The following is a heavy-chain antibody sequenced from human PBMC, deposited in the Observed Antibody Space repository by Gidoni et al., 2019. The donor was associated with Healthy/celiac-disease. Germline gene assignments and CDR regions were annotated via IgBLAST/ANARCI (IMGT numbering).Heavy chain of an antibody. Sequence: QVQLVESGGGVVQPGRSLRLSCAASGFTFSSYGMHWVRQAPGKGLEWVAVIWYDGSNKYYADSVKGRFTISRDNSKNTLYLQMNSLRAEDTAVYYCARELTSEYSPYGMDVWGQGTTVTVSS. CDR1: GFTFSSYG. J-gene: IGHJ6*02. CDR3: ARELTSEYSPYGMDV. V-gene: IGHV3-33*01. D-gene: IGHD6-6*01. CDR2: IWYDGSNK.